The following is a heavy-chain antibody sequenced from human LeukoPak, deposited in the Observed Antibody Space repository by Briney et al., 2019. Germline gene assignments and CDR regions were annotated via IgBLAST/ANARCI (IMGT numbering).Heavy chain of an antibody. CDR1: GYTFTSYD. J-gene: IGHJ5*02. CDR2: INPNSGNT. V-gene: IGHV1-8*01. Sequence: ASVKVSCKASGYTFTSYDINWVRPATGQGLGWMGWINPNSGNTGYAQKLQGRATITRNTTISTAYMEMSSLRSEDTAVYYCARKRTVAAGKGLNWFDPWGQGTLVTVSS. CDR3: ARKRTVAAGKGLNWFDP. D-gene: IGHD6-13*01.